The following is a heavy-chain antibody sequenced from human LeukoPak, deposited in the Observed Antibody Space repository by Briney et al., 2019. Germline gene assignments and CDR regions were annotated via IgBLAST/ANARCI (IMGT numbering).Heavy chain of an antibody. J-gene: IGHJ6*02. CDR2: ISYDGSNK. V-gene: IGHV3-30*18. CDR3: AKDVSFAFDGRYGIAV. Sequence: PGGSLRLSCAASGFTFSSDGMGGVRQGPGKGVEWGAVISYDGSNKYYSDSVKARFTISRDNSKNTLYLQMNSLRAEHTAVYYCAKDVSFAFDGRYGIAVWGQGTTVTVSS. CDR1: GFTFSSDG. D-gene: IGHD3-16*01.